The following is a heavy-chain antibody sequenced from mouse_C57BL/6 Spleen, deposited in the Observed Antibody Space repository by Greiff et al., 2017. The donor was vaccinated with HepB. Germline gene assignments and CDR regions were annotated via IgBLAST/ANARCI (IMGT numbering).Heavy chain of an antibody. CDR1: GFTFSDYG. J-gene: IGHJ4*01. D-gene: IGHD1-1*01. V-gene: IGHV5-17*01. CDR3: ARGTTVVDFAMDY. Sequence: DVQLVESGGGLVKPGGSLKLSCAASGFTFSDYGMHWVRQAPEKGLEWVAYISSGSSTIYYADTVKGRFTISRDNAKNTLFLQMTSLRSEDTAMYYCARGTTVVDFAMDYWGQGTSVTVSS. CDR2: ISSGSSTI.